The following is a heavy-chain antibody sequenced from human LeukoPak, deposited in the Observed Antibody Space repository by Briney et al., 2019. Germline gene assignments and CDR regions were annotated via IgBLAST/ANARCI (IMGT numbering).Heavy chain of an antibody. J-gene: IGHJ3*02. D-gene: IGHD3-22*01. Sequence: SETLSLTCTVSGGSISSGGYDWSGIRQQRGKGLEWIEYIYYSGSTYYHPCVKSRFTISVERAKNQLSLNLSSVTAADTAVYYCARHWVAASYDSSGDYAFDIWGQGTMVTVSS. CDR3: ARHWVAASYDSSGDYAFDI. CDR1: GGSISSGGYD. CDR2: IYYSGST. V-gene: IGHV4-31*03.